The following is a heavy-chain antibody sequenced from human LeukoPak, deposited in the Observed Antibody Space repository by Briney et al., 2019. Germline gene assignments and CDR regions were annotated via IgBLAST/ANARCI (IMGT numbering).Heavy chain of an antibody. D-gene: IGHD3-9*01. CDR2: ISSSSSYI. J-gene: IGHJ4*02. CDR3: ARDLDVLRYFDWLSPPHY. V-gene: IGHV3-21*01. Sequence: MAGGSLRLSCAASGFTFSSYSMNWVRQAPGKGLEWVSSISSSSSYIYYADSVKGRFTISRDNAKNSLYLQMNSLRAEDTAVYYCARDLDVLRYFDWLSPPHYWGQGTLDTLSS. CDR1: GFTFSSYS.